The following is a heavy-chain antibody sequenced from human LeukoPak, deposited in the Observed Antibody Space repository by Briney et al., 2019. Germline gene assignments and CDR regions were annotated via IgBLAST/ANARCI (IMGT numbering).Heavy chain of an antibody. Sequence: ASVKVSCKASGYTFTSYGISWVRQAPGQGIEWMGWISAYNGNTNYAQKLQGRVTMTTDTSTSTAYMELRSLRSDDTAVYYCARGGAIQYYYYYYMDVWGKGTTVTVSS. V-gene: IGHV1-18*01. D-gene: IGHD5-18*01. CDR1: GYTFTSYG. J-gene: IGHJ6*03. CDR2: ISAYNGNT. CDR3: ARGGAIQYYYYYYMDV.